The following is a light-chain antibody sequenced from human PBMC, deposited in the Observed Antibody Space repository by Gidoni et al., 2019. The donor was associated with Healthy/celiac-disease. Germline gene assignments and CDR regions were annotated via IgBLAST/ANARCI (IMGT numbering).Light chain of an antibody. CDR1: QSVSSY. CDR2: DAS. CDR3: QQRSNWPPIT. Sequence: ICFTQSPATLSLSPGERATLPCRASQSVSSYLAWYQQKPGQAPRLLIYDASNRATGIPARFSGSGSGTDFTLTISSLEPEDFAVYYCQQRSNWPPITFGQGTKLEIK. J-gene: IGKJ1*01. V-gene: IGKV3-11*01.